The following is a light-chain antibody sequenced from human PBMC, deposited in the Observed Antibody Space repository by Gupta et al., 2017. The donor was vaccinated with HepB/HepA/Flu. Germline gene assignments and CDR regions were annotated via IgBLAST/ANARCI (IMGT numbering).Light chain of an antibody. CDR1: KLGDKY. CDR2: QDS. Sequence: SYNLTQAPSVSVSPGQTASITCSGDKLGDKYACWYQQKPGQSPLLVIYQDSKRPSGIPERFSGSNSGNTATLTISGTQGMDEADYYCQAWDSGTVVFGGGTKLTVL. V-gene: IGLV3-1*01. J-gene: IGLJ2*01. CDR3: QAWDSGTVV.